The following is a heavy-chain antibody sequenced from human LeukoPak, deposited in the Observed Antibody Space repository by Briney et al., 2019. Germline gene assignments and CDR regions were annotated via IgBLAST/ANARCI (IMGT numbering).Heavy chain of an antibody. CDR3: ARGVIAVAGVFYYGMDV. CDR2: IYYSGST. CDR1: GGSISSYY. Sequence: SETLSLTCTVSGGSISSYYWSWIRQPPGKGLEWIGYIYYSGSTNYNPSLKSRVTISVDTSKNQFSLKLSSVTAADTAVYYCARGVIAVAGVFYYGMDVWGQGTTVTVSS. D-gene: IGHD6-19*01. J-gene: IGHJ6*02. V-gene: IGHV4-59*08.